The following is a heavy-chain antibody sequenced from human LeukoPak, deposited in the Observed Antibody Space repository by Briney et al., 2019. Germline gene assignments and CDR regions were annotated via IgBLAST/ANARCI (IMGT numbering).Heavy chain of an antibody. V-gene: IGHV4-59*12. CDR2: IHYSGGIT. Sequence: SETLSLTCTVSGGSLSSYYWSWIRQPPGKGLEWIGYIHYSGGITYYNPSLKSRVTISVDTSKNQFSLSLSSVTAADTAVYYCARDMNNGGSWPPFDYWGQGTLVTVS. D-gene: IGHD6-13*01. CDR1: GGSLSSYY. CDR3: ARDMNNGGSWPPFDY. J-gene: IGHJ4*02.